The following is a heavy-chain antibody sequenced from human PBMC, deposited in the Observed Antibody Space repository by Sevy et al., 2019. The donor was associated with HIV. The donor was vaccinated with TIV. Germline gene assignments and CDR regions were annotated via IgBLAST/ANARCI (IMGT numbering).Heavy chain of an antibody. V-gene: IGHV3-11*06. J-gene: IGHJ4*02. Sequence: GGSLRLSCAASGFTFSDYYMSWIRQAPGKGLERVSYISSSSSYTNYADSVKGRFTISRDNAKNSLYLQMNSLRAEDTAVYYCARLGGYCSGGSCYQTGKFFDYWGQGTLVTVSS. CDR2: ISSSSSYT. D-gene: IGHD2-15*01. CDR1: GFTFSDYY. CDR3: ARLGGYCSGGSCYQTGKFFDY.